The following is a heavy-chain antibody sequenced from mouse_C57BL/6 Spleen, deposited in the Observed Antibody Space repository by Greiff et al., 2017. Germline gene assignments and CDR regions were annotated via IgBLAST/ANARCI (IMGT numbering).Heavy chain of an antibody. J-gene: IGHJ4*01. V-gene: IGHV5-9-1*02. D-gene: IGHD2-3*01. CDR1: GFTFSSYA. CDR3: TSLIYDGDYGGVFYAMDY. Sequence: EVMLVESGEGLVKPGGSLKLSCAASGFTFSSYAMSWVRQTPEKRLEWVAYISTGGDYIYYADTVKGRFTISRDNARNTLYLKMGSLKSEDTAMYYCTSLIYDGDYGGVFYAMDYWGQGTSVTVSS. CDR2: ISTGGDYI.